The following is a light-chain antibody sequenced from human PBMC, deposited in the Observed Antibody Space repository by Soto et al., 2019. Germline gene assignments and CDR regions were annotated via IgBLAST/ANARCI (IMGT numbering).Light chain of an antibody. CDR2: KAS. J-gene: IGKJ1*01. V-gene: IGKV1-5*03. CDR1: QSISSW. Sequence: DIQMTQSPSTLSASVGDRVTITCRASQSISSWLAWYQQKPGKAPKLLIYKASSLESGAPSRFSGSGSGTESTLTISSLQPDDFATYYCQQYNSYSWTFGQGTKVEIK. CDR3: QQYNSYSWT.